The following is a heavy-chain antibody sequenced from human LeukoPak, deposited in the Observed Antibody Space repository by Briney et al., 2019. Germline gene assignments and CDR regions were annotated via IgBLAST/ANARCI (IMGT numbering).Heavy chain of an antibody. CDR2: IYYSGST. V-gene: IGHV4-59*01. Sequence: SETLSLTCTVSGGSISSYYWSWIRQPPGKGLEWIGYIYYSGSTNYNPSLKSRVTISVDTSKNQLSLRLSSVTAADTAVYYCARYFASSGSLYYFDYWGQGTLVTVSS. J-gene: IGHJ4*02. CDR3: ARYFASSGSLYYFDY. D-gene: IGHD3-22*01. CDR1: GGSISSYY.